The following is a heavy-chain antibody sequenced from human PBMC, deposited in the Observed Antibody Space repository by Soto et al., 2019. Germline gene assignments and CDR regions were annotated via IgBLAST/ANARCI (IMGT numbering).Heavy chain of an antibody. J-gene: IGHJ5*02. D-gene: IGHD1-26*01. V-gene: IGHV3-23*01. Sequence: GGSLKLSCAASGFIFENFGMSWVRQAPGKGLEWISSISGSGFKKYYADSVKGRFTISRDNSKSTVYLELNNLSAEDTAVYHCAKNQGVELVPLATVDWFDPWGQGSVVTVSS. CDR1: GFIFENFG. CDR2: ISGSGFKK. CDR3: AKNQGVELVPLATVDWFDP.